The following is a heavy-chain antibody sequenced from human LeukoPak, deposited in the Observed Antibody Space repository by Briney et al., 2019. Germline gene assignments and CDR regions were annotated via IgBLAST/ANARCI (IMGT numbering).Heavy chain of an antibody. V-gene: IGHV3-20*04. CDR1: GFTFDDYG. Sequence: GGSLRLSCAASGFTFDDYGMSWVRQAPGKGLEWVSGINWNGGSTGYADSVKGRFTISRDNAKNSLYLQMNSLRAEDTALYYCARGSSSLPWDYFDYWGQGTLVTVSS. D-gene: IGHD6-13*01. CDR2: INWNGGST. J-gene: IGHJ4*02. CDR3: ARGSSSLPWDYFDY.